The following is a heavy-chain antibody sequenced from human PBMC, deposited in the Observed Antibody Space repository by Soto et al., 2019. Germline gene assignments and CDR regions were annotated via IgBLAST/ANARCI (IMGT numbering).Heavy chain of an antibody. CDR2: ISGIFGST. D-gene: IGHD4-17*01. CDR3: AKDNYGDYVYAFDI. CDR1: GFTFSSYA. Sequence: GGSLRLSCAASGFTFSSYAMIWVRQAPVNGLEFVSAISGIFGSTYYADSVKGRFTISRYNSKNTLYLQMNSLRAEDTAVYYCAKDNYGDYVYAFDIWGQGTMVTVSS. V-gene: IGHV3-23*01. J-gene: IGHJ3*02.